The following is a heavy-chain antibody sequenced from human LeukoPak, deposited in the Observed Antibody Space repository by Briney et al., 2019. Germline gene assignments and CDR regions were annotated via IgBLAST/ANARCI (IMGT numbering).Heavy chain of an antibody. V-gene: IGHV3-74*01. Sequence: GGSLRLSCAGSGFTFSSYWMYWVRQGAGKGLEWLSGIYIDGTTTTYADSVRGRFTISRDNAKNTLYLEVNTLGVEDTAVYYCARGGDGGNSLGYWGQGALITVSS. CDR3: ARGGDGGNSLGY. J-gene: IGHJ4*02. CDR1: GFTFSSYW. CDR2: IYIDGTTT. D-gene: IGHD4-23*01.